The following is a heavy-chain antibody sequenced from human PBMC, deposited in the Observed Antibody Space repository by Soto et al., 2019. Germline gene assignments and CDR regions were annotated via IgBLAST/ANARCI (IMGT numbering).Heavy chain of an antibody. Sequence: LRLSCAASGFTFSSYSMNWVRQAPGKGLEWVSYISSSSSTIYYADSVKGRFTISRDNAKNSLYLQMNSLRDEDTAVYYCAREDGYSYGRSYYYYGMDVWGQGTTVTVSS. CDR3: AREDGYSYGRSYYYYGMDV. J-gene: IGHJ6*02. V-gene: IGHV3-48*02. D-gene: IGHD5-18*01. CDR1: GFTFSSYS. CDR2: ISSSSSTI.